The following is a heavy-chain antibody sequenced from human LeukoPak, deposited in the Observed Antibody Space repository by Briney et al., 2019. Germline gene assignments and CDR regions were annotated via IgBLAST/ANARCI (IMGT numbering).Heavy chain of an antibody. D-gene: IGHD4-17*01. J-gene: IGHJ4*02. CDR2: ISSRGDII. Sequence: GGSLRLSCAASGFTFSNYAMSWVRQAPGKGLEWVSLISSRGDIIYYADSVKGRLTISRDNSKSALFLQMNSLRAEDTAVYFCAKDSTTVTTGRGNFDSWGQGTLVTVSS. CDR3: AKDSTTVTTGRGNFDS. V-gene: IGHV3-23*01. CDR1: GFTFSNYA.